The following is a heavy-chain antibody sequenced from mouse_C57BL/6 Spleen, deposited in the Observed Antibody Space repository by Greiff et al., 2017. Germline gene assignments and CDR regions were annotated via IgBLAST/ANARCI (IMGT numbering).Heavy chain of an antibody. CDR3: TYYGNYEGYFDV. Sequence: EVKLQESGGGLVQPKGSLKLSCAASGFSFNTYAMNWVRQAPGKGLEWVARIRSKSNNYATYYADSVKDRFTISRDDSESMLYLQMNNLKTEDTAMYYCTYYGNYEGYFDVWGTGTTVTVSS. V-gene: IGHV10-1*01. D-gene: IGHD2-10*01. J-gene: IGHJ1*03. CDR2: IRSKSNNYAT. CDR1: GFSFNTYA.